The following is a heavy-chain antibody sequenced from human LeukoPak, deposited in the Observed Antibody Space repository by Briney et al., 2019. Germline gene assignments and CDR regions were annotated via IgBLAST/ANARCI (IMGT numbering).Heavy chain of an antibody. Sequence: GGSLRLSCAASGFTFSSYSMNWVRQAPGKGLEWVSSISSSSSYIYYADSVKGRFTISRDNAKNSLYLQVNSLRAEDTAVYYCARDKQLVRRPGWFDPWGQGTLVTVSS. CDR1: GFTFSSYS. D-gene: IGHD6-13*01. CDR3: ARDKQLVRRPGWFDP. V-gene: IGHV3-21*01. J-gene: IGHJ5*02. CDR2: ISSSSSYI.